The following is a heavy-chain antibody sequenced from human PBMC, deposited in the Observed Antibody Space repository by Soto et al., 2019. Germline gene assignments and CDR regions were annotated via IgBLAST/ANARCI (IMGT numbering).Heavy chain of an antibody. CDR3: QRHGGVVLQPATPGTLDTFDP. D-gene: IGHD2-2*01. CDR1: GFTFIRDC. CDR2: IWYDGSNK. Sequence: GGSLRLSCAAGGFTFIRDCIGWVRQAPWKGLESVAVIWYDGSNKYYADSVKGRFTISRDNSKNTLYLQMNRLRAEDTAVYYFQRHGGVVLQPATPGTLDTFDPPAQGT. J-gene: IGHJ3*01. V-gene: IGHV3-33*08.